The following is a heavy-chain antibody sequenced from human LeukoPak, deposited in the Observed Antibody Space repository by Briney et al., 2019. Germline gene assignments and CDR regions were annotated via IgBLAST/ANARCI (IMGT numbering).Heavy chain of an antibody. V-gene: IGHV4-59*12. Sequence: SETLSLTCTVSGGSISSYYWSWIRQPPGKELEWIGYIYDSGSTNYNPSLKSRVTISVDTSKNQFSLKLSSVTAADTAVYYCARDRLEYSSGWRNYYYMDVWGKGTTVTISS. J-gene: IGHJ6*03. CDR3: ARDRLEYSSGWRNYYYMDV. CDR1: GGSISSYY. CDR2: IYDSGST. D-gene: IGHD6-19*01.